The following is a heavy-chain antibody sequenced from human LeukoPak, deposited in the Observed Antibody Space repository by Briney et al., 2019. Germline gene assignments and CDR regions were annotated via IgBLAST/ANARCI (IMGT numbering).Heavy chain of an antibody. Sequence: SETLSLTCGVYGGSFRGYYWSWIRQPPGKGLEWIGEINHSGSTNYTPSLKSRLIISVDTSKNQFSLKVSSVTAADTAVYYCARVEVGVGPDYWGQGTLVTVSS. CDR2: INHSGST. V-gene: IGHV4-34*01. CDR3: ARVEVGVGPDY. D-gene: IGHD3-10*01. CDR1: GGSFRGYY. J-gene: IGHJ4*02.